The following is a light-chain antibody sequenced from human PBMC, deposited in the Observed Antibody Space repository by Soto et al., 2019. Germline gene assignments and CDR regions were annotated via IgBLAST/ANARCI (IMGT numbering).Light chain of an antibody. CDR2: KAS. V-gene: IGKV1-5*03. CDR3: QQYENYWT. J-gene: IGKJ1*01. Sequence: IQMSHSPATLAASVVDRVLITCRASQTIDSWLAWYQQRPGKPPNLLIYKASTLASGVPSRFSGSGSGTEFSLTISNLQPDDCATYYCQQYENYWTFGQGTKVDIK. CDR1: QTIDSW.